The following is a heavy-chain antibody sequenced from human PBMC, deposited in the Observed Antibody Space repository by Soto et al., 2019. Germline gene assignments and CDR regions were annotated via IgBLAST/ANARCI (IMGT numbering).Heavy chain of an antibody. V-gene: IGHV4-38-2*01. CDR2: IFHGGNT. D-gene: IGHD2-15*01. Sequence: SETLSLTCAVPGFFISSGNYWGWIRKPPGKGLEWIGSIFHGGNTYYNPSLKSRVTISVDMSKNQFSLKLNSVTAADTAVYYCARARWYDAFDVWGQGTVVTVSS. J-gene: IGHJ3*01. CDR3: ARARWYDAFDV. CDR1: GFFISSGNY.